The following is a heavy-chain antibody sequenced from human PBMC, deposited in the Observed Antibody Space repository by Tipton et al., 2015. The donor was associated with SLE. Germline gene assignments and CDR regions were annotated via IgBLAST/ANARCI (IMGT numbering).Heavy chain of an antibody. J-gene: IGHJ4*02. D-gene: IGHD1-26*01. V-gene: IGHV4-39*07. CDR1: GGSISSSSYY. CDR3: ARVDELLFDY. Sequence: TLSLTCTVSGGSISSSSYYWGWIRQPPGKGLEWIGTIYYSGSTYYNPSLKSRVTISVDTSKNQFSLKLSSVTAADTAAYYCARVDELLFDYWGQGTLVTVSS. CDR2: IYYSGST.